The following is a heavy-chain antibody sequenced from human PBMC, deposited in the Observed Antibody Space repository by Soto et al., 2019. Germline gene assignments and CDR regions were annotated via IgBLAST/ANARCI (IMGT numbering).Heavy chain of an antibody. D-gene: IGHD3-22*01. Sequence: PGGSLRLSCAASGFTFSDYYMSWIRQAPGQGLEWLSFINTNGGTRYYADSVRGRFTFSRDNAKKSLYLQMNSLRAEDTAIYYCARSGITLIEILDYWGQGTLVTVSS. CDR2: INTNGGTR. CDR1: GFTFSDYY. CDR3: ARSGITLIEILDY. J-gene: IGHJ4*02. V-gene: IGHV3-11*01.